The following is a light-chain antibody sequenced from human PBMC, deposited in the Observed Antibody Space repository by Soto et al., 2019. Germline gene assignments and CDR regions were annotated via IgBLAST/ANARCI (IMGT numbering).Light chain of an antibody. CDR2: AAS. CDR1: RSTSGY. J-gene: IGKJ2*01. Sequence: DIQMTQSPSSLSASVGDRVTITSRASRSTSGYLNCYQQKAGKAPKLLIYAASSLQSGVPSRFSGSGSGTDFTLTISSLQPEDFATYYCQQSYSTPSTFGQGTKLEIK. CDR3: QQSYSTPST. V-gene: IGKV1-39*01.